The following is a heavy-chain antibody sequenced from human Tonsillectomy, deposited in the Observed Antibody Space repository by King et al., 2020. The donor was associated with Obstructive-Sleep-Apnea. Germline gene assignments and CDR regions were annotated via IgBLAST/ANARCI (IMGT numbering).Heavy chain of an antibody. V-gene: IGHV4-39*07. CDR2: IYYSGST. Sequence: VQLQESGPGLVKPSETLSLTCTVSGGSISSSSYYWGWIRQPPGKGLEWIGSIYYSGSTYYNPSLKSRVTISVDTSKNQFSLKLSSLTAADTAVYYCARSGYFDWLNYFDYWGQGTLVTVSS. D-gene: IGHD3-9*01. J-gene: IGHJ4*02. CDR3: ARSGYFDWLNYFDY. CDR1: GGSISSSSYY.